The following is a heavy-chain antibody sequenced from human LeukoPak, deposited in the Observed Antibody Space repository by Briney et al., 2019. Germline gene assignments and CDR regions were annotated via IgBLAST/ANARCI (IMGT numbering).Heavy chain of an antibody. CDR1: GYTFSSYS. Sequence: PVGSLRLTCAACGYTFSSYSMNGVPQATPRGVLGVSSISSSSSYIYYADSVKGRFTISRDNAKNSLYLQMNSLRAEDTAVYYCARDPSTVTTFPFDYWGQGTLVTVSS. V-gene: IGHV3-21*01. J-gene: IGHJ4*02. CDR3: ARDPSTVTTFPFDY. CDR2: ISSSSSYI. D-gene: IGHD4-17*01.